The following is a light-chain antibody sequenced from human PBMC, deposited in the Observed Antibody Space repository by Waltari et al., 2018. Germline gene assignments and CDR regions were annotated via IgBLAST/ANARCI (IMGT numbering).Light chain of an antibody. CDR3: QQRSKWPIT. Sequence: EIVLTQSPATLSLSPGERATLSCRASQSVSSYLAWYQQKPGQAPRLLIYDASNRATGIPARFSGSGSGTDFTLTISSLEPEDFALYYCQQRSKWPITFGQGTRLEIK. CDR1: QSVSSY. V-gene: IGKV3-11*01. CDR2: DAS. J-gene: IGKJ5*01.